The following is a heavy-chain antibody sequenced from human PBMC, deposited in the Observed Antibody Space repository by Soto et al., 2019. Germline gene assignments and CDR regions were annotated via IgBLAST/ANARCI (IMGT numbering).Heavy chain of an antibody. J-gene: IGHJ4*02. D-gene: IGHD4-4*01. V-gene: IGHV4-59*12. CDR3: ARNGWGMATVGM. CDR2: IYYSGST. Sequence: SETLSLTCTVSGGSISSYYWSWIRQPPGKGLEWIGYIYYSGSTNYNPSLKSRVTISVDTSKNTLYLQMNSLRVEDTAVYYCARNGWGMATVGMWGPGTLVTVSS. CDR1: GGSISSYY.